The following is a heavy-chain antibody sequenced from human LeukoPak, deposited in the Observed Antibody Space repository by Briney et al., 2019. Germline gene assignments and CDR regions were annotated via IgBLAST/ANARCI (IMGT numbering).Heavy chain of an antibody. CDR3: ARLEYYDSSGSHYYYYLDV. CDR1: SGYISNSNYY. Sequence: SETLSLTCTVSSGYISNSNYYWGWIRQPPGKGLEWIGSIFYDGSSDYNPSLKSRVTISVDTSNNQFSLKVNSVTAADTAVYFCARLEYYDSSGSHYYYYLDVWGRGTTVTISS. V-gene: IGHV4-39*01. J-gene: IGHJ6*03. D-gene: IGHD3-22*01. CDR2: IFYDGSS.